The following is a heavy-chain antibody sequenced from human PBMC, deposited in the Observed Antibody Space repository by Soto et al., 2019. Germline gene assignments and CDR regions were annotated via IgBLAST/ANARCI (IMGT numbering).Heavy chain of an antibody. CDR2: ISAYNGNT. J-gene: IGHJ6*02. D-gene: IGHD5-18*01. CDR3: ARDLPRAQRWLQVYYYYYGMDV. V-gene: IGHV1-18*01. Sequence: ASVKGPCKXSGYTFTSYGISWVRQAPGQGLEWMGWISAYNGNTNYAQKLQGRVTMTTDTSTSTAYMELRSLRSDDTAVYYCARDLPRAQRWLQVYYYYYGMDVWGQGTTVTVSS. CDR1: GYTFTSYG.